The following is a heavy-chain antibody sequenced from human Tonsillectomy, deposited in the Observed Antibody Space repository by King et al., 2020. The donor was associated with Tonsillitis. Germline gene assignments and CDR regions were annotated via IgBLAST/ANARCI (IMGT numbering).Heavy chain of an antibody. CDR2: IRSKANGGTT. V-gene: IGHV3-49*04. Sequence: VQLVESGGGLVQPGRSLRLSCTASGFTFGDYAMNWVRQAPGKGLEWVGFIRSKANGGTTENAASVKCRFTISRDDSKSISYLQMNSLKTEDTAVYYCTTNYEFWSGSEDYYYYNMYVWGKVTPVTVSS. J-gene: IGHJ6*03. CDR1: GFTFGDYA. CDR3: TTNYEFWSGSEDYYYYNMYV. D-gene: IGHD3-3*01.